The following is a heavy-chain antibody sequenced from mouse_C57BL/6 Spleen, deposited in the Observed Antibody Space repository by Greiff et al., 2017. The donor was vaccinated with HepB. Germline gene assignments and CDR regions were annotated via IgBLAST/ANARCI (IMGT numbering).Heavy chain of an antibody. J-gene: IGHJ2*01. CDR1: GFNIKDYY. Sequence: VQLQQSGAELVKPGASVKLSCTASGFNIKDYYMHWVKQRTEKGLEWIGRIEPEDGETKYAPKFQGKATITADTSSNTAYLQLSSLTSEDTAVYYCARSSWNFDYWGQGTTLTVSS. CDR3: ARSSWNFDY. V-gene: IGHV14-2*01. CDR2: IEPEDGET.